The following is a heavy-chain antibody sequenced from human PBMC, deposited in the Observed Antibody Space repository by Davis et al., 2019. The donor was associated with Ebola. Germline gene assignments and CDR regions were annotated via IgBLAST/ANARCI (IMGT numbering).Heavy chain of an antibody. CDR1: GFTFSSYW. CDR2: IKQDGSEK. J-gene: IGHJ6*02. D-gene: IGHD3-3*01. V-gene: IGHV3-7*03. Sequence: GGSLRLSCAASGFTFSSYWMSWVRQAPGKGLEWVANIKQDGSEKYYVDSVKGRFTISRDNAKNSLYLQMNSLRAEDTAVYYCARERGNYDFWSGYYYYYYYGMDVWGQGTTVTASS. CDR3: ARERGNYDFWSGYYYYYYYGMDV.